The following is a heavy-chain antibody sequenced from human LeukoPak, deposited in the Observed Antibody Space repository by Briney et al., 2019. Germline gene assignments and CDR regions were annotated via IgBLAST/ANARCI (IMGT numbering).Heavy chain of an antibody. D-gene: IGHD4-17*01. CDR3: AATGYGSRYYYYYDMDV. CDR2: IYTSGST. Sequence: SQTLSLTCSVSGGPISSGNYYWSWIRQPAGKGLEWIGRIYTSGSTNYNPSLKSRVTISVDTSKNQFSLKLSSVTAADTAVYYCAATGYGSRYYYYYDMDVWGQGTTVTVSS. CDR1: GGPISSGNYY. J-gene: IGHJ6*02. V-gene: IGHV4-61*02.